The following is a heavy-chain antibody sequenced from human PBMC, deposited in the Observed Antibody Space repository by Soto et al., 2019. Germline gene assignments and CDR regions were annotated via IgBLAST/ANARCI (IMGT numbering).Heavy chain of an antibody. D-gene: IGHD1-26*01. Sequence: QVQAVQSGAEVKKPGSSVKVSCKASGGTFSSYVISWVRQAPGQGLEWMGRIIPIFGTANYAQKFQGRVTSTADESTSTAYMELSSLRSGETAVYYCASESGSTTGMDVWGQGTTITVSS. V-gene: IGHV1-69*18. J-gene: IGHJ6*02. CDR1: GGTFSSYV. CDR2: IIPIFGTA. CDR3: ASESGSTTGMDV.